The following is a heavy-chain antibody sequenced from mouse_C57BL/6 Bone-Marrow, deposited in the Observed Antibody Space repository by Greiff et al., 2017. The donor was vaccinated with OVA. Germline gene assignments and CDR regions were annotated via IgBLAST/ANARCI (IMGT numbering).Heavy chain of an antibody. V-gene: IGHV1-59*01. D-gene: IGHD1-1*01. J-gene: IGHJ3*01. CDR1: GYTFTSYW. Sequence: QVQLQQPGAELVRPGTSVKLSCKASGYTFTSYWMHWVKQRPGQGLEWIGVIDPSDSYTNYTQKFKGKATLTVDTSSSTAYMQLSSLTSEDSAVYYCARDDLIYYYGSSYGFAYWGQGTLVTVSA. CDR3: ARDDLIYYYGSSYGFAY. CDR2: IDPSDSYT.